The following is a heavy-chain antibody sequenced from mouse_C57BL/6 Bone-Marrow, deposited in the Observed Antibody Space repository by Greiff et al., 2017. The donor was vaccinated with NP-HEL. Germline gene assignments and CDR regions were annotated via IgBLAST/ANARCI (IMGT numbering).Heavy chain of an antibody. V-gene: IGHV1-81*01. J-gene: IGHJ3*01. D-gene: IGHD4-1*01. Sequence: QVQLQQSGAELARPGASVKLSCKASGYTFTSYGISWVKQRTGQGLEWIGEIYPRSGNTYYNEKFKGKATLTADKSSSTAYMELRSLTSEDSAVYFCAGGELDPFAYWGQGTLVTVSA. CDR1: GYTFTSYG. CDR2: IYPRSGNT. CDR3: AGGELDPFAY.